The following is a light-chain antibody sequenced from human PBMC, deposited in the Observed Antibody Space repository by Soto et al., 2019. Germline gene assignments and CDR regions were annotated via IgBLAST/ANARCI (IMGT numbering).Light chain of an antibody. CDR1: QSVSSY. V-gene: IGKV3-11*01. Sequence: EIVLTQSPGTLSLSPGERATLSCRASQSVSSYLAWYQQKPGQAPRLLIYDASTRATGISARFSGSGSGTDFSLTSSSLEPEDFAVYYCQRRSNWPVTLGQGNKVEV. J-gene: IGKJ1*01. CDR3: QRRSNWPVT. CDR2: DAS.